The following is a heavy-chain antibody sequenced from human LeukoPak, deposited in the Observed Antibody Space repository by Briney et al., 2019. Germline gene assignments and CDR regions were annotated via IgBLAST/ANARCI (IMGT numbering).Heavy chain of an antibody. CDR3: AVEMAANYYYYGMDV. CDR2: IIPILGIA. CDR1: GGTFSSYA. D-gene: IGHD5-24*01. Sequence: TVKVSCKASGGTFSSYAISWVRQAPGQGLEWMGRIIPILGIANYAQKFQGRVTITADKSTSTAYMELSSLRSEDTAVYYCAVEMAANYYYYGMDVWGQGTTVTVSS. J-gene: IGHJ6*02. V-gene: IGHV1-69*04.